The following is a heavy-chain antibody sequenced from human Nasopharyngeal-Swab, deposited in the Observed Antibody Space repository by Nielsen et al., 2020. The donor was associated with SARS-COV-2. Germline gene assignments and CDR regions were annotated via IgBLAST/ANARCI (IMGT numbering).Heavy chain of an antibody. J-gene: IGHJ5*02. CDR3: ARVYGIAAKNWFDP. D-gene: IGHD6-13*01. Sequence: ASVKVSCKASGYTFTSYGISWVRQAPGQGLEWMGWISAYNGNTNYAQKLQGRVTMTTDTSTSTAYMELRSLRSDDPAVYYCARVYGIAAKNWFDPWGQGTLVTVSS. V-gene: IGHV1-18*01. CDR1: GYTFTSYG. CDR2: ISAYNGNT.